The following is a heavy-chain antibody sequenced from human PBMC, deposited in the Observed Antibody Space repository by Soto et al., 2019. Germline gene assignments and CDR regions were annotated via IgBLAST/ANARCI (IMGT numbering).Heavy chain of an antibody. CDR2: IYYSGST. J-gene: IGHJ4*02. Sequence: SETLSLTCTVSNDSISPYYWSWIRQPPGKGLEWIGFIYYSGSTTYNPSLKSRVTISVATSKNQFSLKLSSVTAADTAVYYCAREGYSGYDSPGYFDYWGQGTLVTVSS. CDR3: AREGYSGYDSPGYFDY. D-gene: IGHD5-12*01. V-gene: IGHV4-59*12. CDR1: NDSISPYY.